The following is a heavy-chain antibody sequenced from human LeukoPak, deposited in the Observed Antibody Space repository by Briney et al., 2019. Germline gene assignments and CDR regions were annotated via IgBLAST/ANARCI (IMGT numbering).Heavy chain of an antibody. D-gene: IGHD2-8*01. J-gene: IGHJ4*02. CDR2: INHSGST. CDR3: SRENGAFSPFGY. CDR1: GGSFSGYY. V-gene: IGHV4-34*01. Sequence: SETLSLTCAVYGGSFSGYYWSWIRQPPGKGLEWIGEINHSGSTNNNPSLESRVTVSLDKSKNQLSLNLTSVTAADTAVYYCSRENGAFSPFGYWGQGTLVTVLS.